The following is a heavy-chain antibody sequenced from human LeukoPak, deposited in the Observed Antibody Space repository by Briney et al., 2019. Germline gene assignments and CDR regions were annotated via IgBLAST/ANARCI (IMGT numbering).Heavy chain of an antibody. Sequence: GGSLRLSCAASGFTFGSYWMSWVRQAPGKGLEWVANIKQDGSEKYYVDSVKGRFTISRDNAKNSLYLQMNSLRAEDTAVYYCARGPGYSSSWFEYFQHWGQGTLVTVSS. D-gene: IGHD6-13*01. J-gene: IGHJ1*01. CDR1: GFTFGSYW. CDR3: ARGPGYSSSWFEYFQH. V-gene: IGHV3-7*01. CDR2: IKQDGSEK.